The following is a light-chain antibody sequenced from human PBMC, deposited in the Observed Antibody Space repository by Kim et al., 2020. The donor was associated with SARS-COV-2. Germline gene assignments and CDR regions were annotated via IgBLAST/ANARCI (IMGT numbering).Light chain of an antibody. CDR1: NIGSKS. Sequence: PGKTARITCGGNNIGSKSVHWYQQKPGQPPVLVIYYDSDRPSGIPERFSGSNSGNTATLTISRVEAGDEADYYCQVWDSSSDHNYVFGTGTKVTVL. CDR3: QVWDSSSDHNYV. V-gene: IGLV3-21*04. CDR2: YDS. J-gene: IGLJ1*01.